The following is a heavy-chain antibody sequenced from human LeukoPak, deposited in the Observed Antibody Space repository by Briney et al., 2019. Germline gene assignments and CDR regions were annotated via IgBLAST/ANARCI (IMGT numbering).Heavy chain of an antibody. CDR1: GFTFNNYA. D-gene: IGHD2-2*01. CDR3: AKDIVVVPAAHFDF. CDR2: IGGSGFST. V-gene: IGHV3-23*01. Sequence: GGSLRLSCAASGFTFNNYAMSWVRQAPGKGLEWVSAIGGSGFSTFYADSVKGRFTISRDNSKTTLYLHRNSLRAEDTAVYYCAKDIVVVPAAHFDFWGQGTLVTVSS. J-gene: IGHJ4*02.